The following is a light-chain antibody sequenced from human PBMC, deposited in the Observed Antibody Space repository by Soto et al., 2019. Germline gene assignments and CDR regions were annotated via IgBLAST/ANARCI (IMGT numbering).Light chain of an antibody. Sequence: QSALTQPASVSGSLGQSITISCTRPSSDVWSFNFVSWYQQHPDKAPQVLIYEVTKRPPGVSNRFSGSKSGNTASLTISGLRADDEADYYCCSDAGSSSYVFGTGTKVTVL. CDR2: EVT. V-gene: IGLV2-23*02. CDR1: SSDVWSFNF. J-gene: IGLJ1*01. CDR3: CSDAGSSSYV.